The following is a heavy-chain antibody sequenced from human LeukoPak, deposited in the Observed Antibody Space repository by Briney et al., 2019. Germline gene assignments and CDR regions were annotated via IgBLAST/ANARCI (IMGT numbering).Heavy chain of an antibody. Sequence: SVKVSCKASGGTFSSYAISWVRQAPGQGLEWMGGIIPIFGTANYAQKCEGRVTITADESTSTAYMELSSLRSEDTAVYYCASSRSHRYFDWLFDYWGQGTLVTVSS. CDR3: ASSRSHRYFDWLFDY. V-gene: IGHV1-69*01. J-gene: IGHJ4*02. CDR1: GGTFSSYA. CDR2: IIPIFGTA. D-gene: IGHD3-9*01.